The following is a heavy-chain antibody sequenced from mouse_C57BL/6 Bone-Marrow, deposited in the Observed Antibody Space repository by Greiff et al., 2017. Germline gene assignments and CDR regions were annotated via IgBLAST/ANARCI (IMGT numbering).Heavy chain of an antibody. CDR2: IRNKANGYTT. J-gene: IGHJ3*01. V-gene: IGHV7-3*01. CDR3: ARSYGSSYGAY. CDR1: GFTFTDYY. D-gene: IGHD1-1*01. Sequence: EVKVVESGGGLVQPGGSLSLSCAASGFTFTDYYMSWVRQPPGKALEWLGFIRNKANGYTTEYSESVKGRFTISRDNSQSILYLQMNALRAEDSATYYCARSYGSSYGAYWGQGTMVTVSA.